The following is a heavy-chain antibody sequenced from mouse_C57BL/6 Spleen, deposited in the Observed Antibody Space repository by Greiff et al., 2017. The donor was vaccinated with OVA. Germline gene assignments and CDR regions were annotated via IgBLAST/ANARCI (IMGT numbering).Heavy chain of an antibody. Sequence: VQLQQSGAELVRPGTSVKMSCKASGYTFTNYWIGWAKQRPGHGLEWIGDIYPGGGYTNYNEKFKGKATLTADKSSSTAYMQCSSLTSEDSAIYYCARRGDYYGSSPWYFDVWGTGTTVTVSS. J-gene: IGHJ1*03. CDR2: IYPGGGYT. V-gene: IGHV1-63*01. CDR1: GYTFTNYW. CDR3: ARRGDYYGSSPWYFDV. D-gene: IGHD1-1*01.